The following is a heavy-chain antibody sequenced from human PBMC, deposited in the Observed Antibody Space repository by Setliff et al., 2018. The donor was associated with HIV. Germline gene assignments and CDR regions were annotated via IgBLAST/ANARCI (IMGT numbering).Heavy chain of an antibody. V-gene: IGHV4-4*09. CDR3: ATLDPSGGNFLAY. J-gene: IGHJ4*02. Sequence: SETLSLTCTVSGDTDFYWSWIRQSPGKGLEWIGYIHASGKANYNPSLKSRVTISLDTSKMQFSLRLTSVTAADTAVYYCATLDPSGGNFLAYWGQGTLVTVSP. CDR1: GDTDFY. CDR2: IHASGKA. D-gene: IGHD2-21*02.